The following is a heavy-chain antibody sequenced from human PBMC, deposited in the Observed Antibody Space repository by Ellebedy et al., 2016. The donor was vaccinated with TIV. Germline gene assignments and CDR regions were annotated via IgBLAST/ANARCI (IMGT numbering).Heavy chain of an antibody. V-gene: IGHV1-8*02. CDR2: MNPNSGNT. CDR1: GGTFSSYA. J-gene: IGHJ4*02. D-gene: IGHD6-19*01. Sequence: ASVKVSXXASGGTFSSYAISWVRQAPGQGLEWMGWMNPNSGNTGYAQKFQGRVTMTRNTSISTAYMELSSLRSEDTAVYYCARDHHSSGETGYWGQGTLVTVSS. CDR3: ARDHHSSGETGY.